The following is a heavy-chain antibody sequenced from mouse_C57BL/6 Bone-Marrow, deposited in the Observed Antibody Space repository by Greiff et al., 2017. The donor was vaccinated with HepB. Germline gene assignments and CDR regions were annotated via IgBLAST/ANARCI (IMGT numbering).Heavy chain of an antibody. CDR1: GYTFTDYY. CDR2: INPYNGGT. Sequence: DVQLQESGPVLVKPGASVKMSCKASGYTFTDYYMNWVKQSHGKSLEWIGVINPYNGGTSYNQKFKGKATLTVDKSSSTAYMELNSLTSEDSAVYYCARLDPWFAYWGQGTLVTVSA. CDR3: ARLDPWFAY. V-gene: IGHV1-19*01. J-gene: IGHJ3*01.